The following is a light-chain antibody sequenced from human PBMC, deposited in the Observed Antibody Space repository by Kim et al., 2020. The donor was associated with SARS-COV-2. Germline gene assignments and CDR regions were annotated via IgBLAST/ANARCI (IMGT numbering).Light chain of an antibody. CDR1: SSDIGGYNF. CDR3: SSYAGRQNLV. V-gene: IGLV2-8*01. Sequence: GQSVTTSCTRTSSDIGGYNFVAWYQQHPGKAPKVMIYEVNKRPSGVPDRFSGSKSGNTASLTVSGLQAEDEADYYCSSYAGRQNLVFGGGTQLTVL. CDR2: EVN. J-gene: IGLJ2*01.